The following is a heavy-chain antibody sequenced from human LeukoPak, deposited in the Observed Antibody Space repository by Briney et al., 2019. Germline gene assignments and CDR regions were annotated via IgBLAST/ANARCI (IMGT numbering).Heavy chain of an antibody. D-gene: IGHD5-12*01. CDR1: GFTFSSYS. V-gene: IGHV3-21*01. CDR2: ISSSSSYI. CDR3: ARDRIVATIPRLGYFDY. J-gene: IGHJ4*02. Sequence: GGSLRLSCAASGFTFSSYSMNWVRQAPGKGLEWVSSISSSSSYIYYADSVKGRFTTSRDNAKNSLYLQMNSLRAEDTAVYYCARDRIVATIPRLGYFDYWGQGTLVTVSS.